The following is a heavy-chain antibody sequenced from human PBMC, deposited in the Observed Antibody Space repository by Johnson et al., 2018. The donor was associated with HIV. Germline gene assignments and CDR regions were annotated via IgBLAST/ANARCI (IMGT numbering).Heavy chain of an antibody. CDR3: AKSSSATYYGDAFDM. V-gene: IGHV3-43D*03. J-gene: IGHJ3*02. CDR1: GFTVSSNY. D-gene: IGHD3-10*01. Sequence: EVQLVESGGGVVQPGGSLRLSCAASGFTVSSNYMSWVRQAPGKGLEWVSLITWDGDSTYYADSVKGRFTISRDISKNSLYLQMNSLRAEDTAWYYCAKSSSATYYGDAFDMWGQGTMVTVSS. CDR2: ITWDGDST.